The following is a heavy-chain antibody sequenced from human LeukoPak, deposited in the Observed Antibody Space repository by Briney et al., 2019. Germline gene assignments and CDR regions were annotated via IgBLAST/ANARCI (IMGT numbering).Heavy chain of an antibody. D-gene: IGHD6-19*01. CDR1: GFTFSSFE. CDR2: ISGSGSNI. V-gene: IGHV3-48*03. J-gene: IGHJ3*02. Sequence: GGSLRLSCAASGFTFSSFEMNWVRQAPGKGLEWVSYISGSGSNIHYADSVKGRFTISRDNAKNSLSLQMNSLRAEDTAIYYCAREAVPGGRGDTFDIWGQGTMVTVSS. CDR3: AREAVPGGRGDTFDI.